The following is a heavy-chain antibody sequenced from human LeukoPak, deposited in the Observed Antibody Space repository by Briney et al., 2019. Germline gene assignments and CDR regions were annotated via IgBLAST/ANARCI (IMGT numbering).Heavy chain of an antibody. Sequence: ASVKVSCKASGGTFISYAISWVRQAPGQGLEWMGGIIPIFGTAHYAQKFQGRVTITADESTSTASLELSSLKSEDTAIYYCTTRSCGTGACFPSFYYYYGLHFWGQGTTVSVSS. CDR3: TTRSCGTGACFPSFYYYYGLHF. D-gene: IGHD3-16*01. CDR2: IIPIFGTA. J-gene: IGHJ6*02. CDR1: GGTFISYA. V-gene: IGHV1-69*13.